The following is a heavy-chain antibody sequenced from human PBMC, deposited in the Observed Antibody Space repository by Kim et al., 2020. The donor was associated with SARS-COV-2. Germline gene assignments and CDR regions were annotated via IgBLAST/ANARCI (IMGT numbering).Heavy chain of an antibody. Sequence: GGSLRLSCAASGFTFRSYWMHWVRQAPGKGLVWVSYITNDGSPTSYADSVKGRFTISRDNAKNTLYLQMNSLKAEDTAVYYCATGTPTGWGQGTLVTVSS. CDR1: GFTFRSYW. V-gene: IGHV3-74*01. CDR3: ATGTPTG. J-gene: IGHJ4*02. CDR2: ITNDGSPT.